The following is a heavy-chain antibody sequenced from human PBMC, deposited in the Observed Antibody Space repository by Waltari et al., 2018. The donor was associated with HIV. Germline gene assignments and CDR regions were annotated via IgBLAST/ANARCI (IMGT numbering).Heavy chain of an antibody. CDR2: ISYDGSNK. V-gene: IGHV3-30-3*01. J-gene: IGHJ4*02. D-gene: IGHD3-22*01. CDR3: ARGGMPIVLRGYFDY. CDR1: GFTLRSYA. Sequence: QVQLVESGGGVVQPGRSLRLSCAASGFTLRSYAMHWVRQAPGKGLEWVAVISYDGSNKYYVDSVKGRFTISRDNSKNTLYLQMNSLRTEDTAVYYCARGGMPIVLRGYFDYWGQGTLVTVSS.